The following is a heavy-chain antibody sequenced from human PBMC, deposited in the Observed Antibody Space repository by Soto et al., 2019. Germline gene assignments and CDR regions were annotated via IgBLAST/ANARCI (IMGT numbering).Heavy chain of an antibody. CDR3: ARRDDYVWGSYYDNAFDI. CDR1: GYTFTSYG. Sequence: ASVKVSCKASGYTFTSYGISCVRQAPGQVLEWMGWISAYNGNTNYAQKLQGRVTMTTDTSTSTAYMELRSLRSDDTAVYYCARRDDYVWGSYYDNAFDIWGQGTMVTVSS. D-gene: IGHD3-16*01. V-gene: IGHV1-18*01. J-gene: IGHJ3*02. CDR2: ISAYNGNT.